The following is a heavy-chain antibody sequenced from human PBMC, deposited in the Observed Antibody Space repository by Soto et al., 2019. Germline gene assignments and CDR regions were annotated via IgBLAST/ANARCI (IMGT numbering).Heavy chain of an antibody. D-gene: IGHD3-16*01. CDR1: GGTFSSRA. Sequence: QVQLVQSGPEVKKTGTSVKVSCKASGGTFSSRAISWVRQAPGQVLERMGGIIPVFGRGNYAEKFQDRVTITTDESTGTVYMELSSMRSEDTALYYWANSRGGTFLGYHSMDICGQGTTVSV. V-gene: IGHV1-69*01. CDR3: ANSRGGTFLGYHSMDI. J-gene: IGHJ6*02. CDR2: IIPVFGRG.